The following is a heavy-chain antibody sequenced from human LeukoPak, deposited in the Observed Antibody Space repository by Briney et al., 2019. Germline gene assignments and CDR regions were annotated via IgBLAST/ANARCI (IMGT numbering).Heavy chain of an antibody. D-gene: IGHD5-12*01. Sequence: AGGSLRLSCAASGFTFSSYGMHWVRQAPGKGLEWVAVIWYGGSNKYYADSVKGRFTISRDNSKNTLYLQMNSLRAEDTAVYYCAKEGYSGYDLDYWGQGTLVTVSS. CDR2: IWYGGSNK. CDR3: AKEGYSGYDLDY. CDR1: GFTFSSYG. J-gene: IGHJ4*02. V-gene: IGHV3-30*02.